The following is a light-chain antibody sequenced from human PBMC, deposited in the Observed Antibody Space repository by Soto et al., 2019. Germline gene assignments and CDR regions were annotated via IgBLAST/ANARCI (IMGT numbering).Light chain of an antibody. CDR3: CSYAGSYTYV. CDR2: DVS. J-gene: IGLJ1*01. V-gene: IGLV2-14*01. Sequence: QSALTQPASVSGSPGQSITISCTGTSSDVGGYNYVSWYQQHPGKAPKLMIYDVSNRPSELSNRFSGSKSGNTASLTISGLQAEDEADYYCCSYAGSYTYVFGTGTKLTVL. CDR1: SSDVGGYNY.